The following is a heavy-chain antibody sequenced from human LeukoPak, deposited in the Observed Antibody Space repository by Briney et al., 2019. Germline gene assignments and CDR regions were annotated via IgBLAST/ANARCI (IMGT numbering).Heavy chain of an antibody. CDR3: ARAVGNHYDILTGYFAPENWFDP. D-gene: IGHD3-9*01. V-gene: IGHV4-59*11. Sequence: PSQTLSLTCAVYGGSFSGHYWSWIRQPPGKGLEWIGYIYYSGSTNYNPSLKSRVTISVDTSKNQFSLKLSSVTAADTAVYYCARAVGNHYDILTGYFAPENWFDPWGQGTLVTVSS. CDR2: IYYSGST. CDR1: GGSFSGHY. J-gene: IGHJ5*02.